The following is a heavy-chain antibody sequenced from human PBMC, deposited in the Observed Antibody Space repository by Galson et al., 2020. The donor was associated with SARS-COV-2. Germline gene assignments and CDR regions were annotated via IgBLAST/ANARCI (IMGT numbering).Heavy chain of an antibody. Sequence: ASVKVSCKASGYTFTSYAMNWVRQAPGQGLAWMGWINTNTGNPTYAQGFTGRFVFSLVTSVSTAYLQISSLKAEDTAVYYCARGGGDMYDFWSGSNDVYYIVVWGEGTLVTVTS. CDR2: INTNTGNP. J-gene: IGHJ4*02. D-gene: IGHD3-3*01. V-gene: IGHV7-4-1*02. CDR3: ARGGGDMYDFWSGSNDVYYIVV. CDR1: GYTFTSYA.